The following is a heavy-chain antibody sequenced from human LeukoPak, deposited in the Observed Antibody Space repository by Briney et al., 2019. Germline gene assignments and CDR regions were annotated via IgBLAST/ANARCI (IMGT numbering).Heavy chain of an antibody. J-gene: IGHJ4*02. CDR2: NYYSGST. Sequence: SETLSLTCTVSGGSISGYYWSWIRQPPGKGLEWIGYNYYSGSTNYNPSLKSRVTIQVDTSKNQFSLKLTSVTAADTAVYYCAGEGYSYGSKYFDYWGQGTLVTVSS. CDR3: AGEGYSYGSKYFDY. V-gene: IGHV4-59*01. D-gene: IGHD5-18*01. CDR1: GGSISGYY.